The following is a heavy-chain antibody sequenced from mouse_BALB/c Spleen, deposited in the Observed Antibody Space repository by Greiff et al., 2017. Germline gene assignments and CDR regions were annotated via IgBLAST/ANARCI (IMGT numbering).Heavy chain of an antibody. CDR1: GYTFTSYW. V-gene: IGHV1S81*02. CDR2: INPSNGRT. J-gene: IGHJ4*01. Sequence: VQLQQPGAELVKPGASVKLSCKASGYTFTSYWMHWVKQRPGQGLEWIGEINPSNGRTNYNEKFKSKATLTVDKSSSTAYMQLSSLTSEDSAVYYCARGDGYFYAMDYWGQGTSVTVSS. CDR3: ARGDGYFYAMDY. D-gene: IGHD2-3*01.